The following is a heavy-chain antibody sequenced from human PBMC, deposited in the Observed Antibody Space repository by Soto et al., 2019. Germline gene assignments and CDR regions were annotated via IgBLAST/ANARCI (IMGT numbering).Heavy chain of an antibody. CDR1: GYTFTSYA. Sequence: QVQLVQSGAEEKKPGASVKVSCKASGYTFTSYAMHWVRQAPGQRLEWMGWTNAGSGNTKYSQKFQGSVTITRDTSASTAYMELSSLRSEDTAVYYCARSIVVVTALDYWGQGTLVTVSS. D-gene: IGHD2-21*02. CDR2: TNAGSGNT. V-gene: IGHV1-3*05. CDR3: ARSIVVVTALDY. J-gene: IGHJ4*02.